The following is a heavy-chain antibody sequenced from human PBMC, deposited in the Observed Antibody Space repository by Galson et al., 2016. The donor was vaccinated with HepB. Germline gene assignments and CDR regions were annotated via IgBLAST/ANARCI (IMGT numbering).Heavy chain of an antibody. J-gene: IGHJ4*02. Sequence: CAASGITFSSCWMHWVRQVPGKGLVWVSRIKGDGTDMFYADSVRGRFTISRDNAKNTLYLQMSSLRVDDTSVYYCATGLGDYGDPFEYWGQGTLVTVSS. CDR2: IKGDGTDM. CDR3: ATGLGDYGDPFEY. CDR1: GITFSSCW. V-gene: IGHV3-74*01. D-gene: IGHD4/OR15-4a*01.